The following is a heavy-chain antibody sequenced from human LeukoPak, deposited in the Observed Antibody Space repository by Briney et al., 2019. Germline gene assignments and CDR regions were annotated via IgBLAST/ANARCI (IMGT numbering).Heavy chain of an antibody. CDR1: GFTFSSYS. V-gene: IGHV3-48*04. J-gene: IGHJ3*02. Sequence: GGSLRLSCAASGFTFSSYSMNWVRQAPGKGLEWVSYISSSSSTIYYADSVKGRFTISRDNAKNSLYLQMNSLRAEDTAVYYCASTVTTPGNAFDIWGQGTMVTVSS. CDR3: ASTVTTPGNAFDI. D-gene: IGHD4-17*01. CDR2: ISSSSSTI.